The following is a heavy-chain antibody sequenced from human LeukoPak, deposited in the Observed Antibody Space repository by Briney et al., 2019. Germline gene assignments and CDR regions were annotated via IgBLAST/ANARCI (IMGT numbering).Heavy chain of an antibody. Sequence: GGSLRLSCVASGFTFSSYGMHWVRQAPGKGLEWVAVISYDGSNKYYADSVKGRFTISRDNSKNTVYLQMNTLRVEDAAVYYCAKGHTDSGTGFDCWGQGTLVTVSS. CDR1: GFTFSSYG. J-gene: IGHJ4*02. D-gene: IGHD4-17*01. CDR3: AKGHTDSGTGFDC. V-gene: IGHV3-30*18. CDR2: ISYDGSNK.